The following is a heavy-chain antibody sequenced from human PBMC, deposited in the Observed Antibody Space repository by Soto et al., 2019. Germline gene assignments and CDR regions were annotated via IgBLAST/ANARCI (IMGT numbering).Heavy chain of an antibody. CDR2: IYYSGST. V-gene: IGHV4-39*01. J-gene: IGHJ4*02. CDR3: ARRVYCTNGVCPYYFDY. Sequence: QLQLQESGPGLVKPSETLSLTCTVSGGSISSSSYYWGWIRQPPGKGLEWIGSIYYSGSTYYNPSLKSRVTISVDTSKNQFSLKLSSVTAADTAVYYCARRVYCTNGVCPYYFDYWGQGTLVTVSS. CDR1: GGSISSSSYY. D-gene: IGHD2-8*01.